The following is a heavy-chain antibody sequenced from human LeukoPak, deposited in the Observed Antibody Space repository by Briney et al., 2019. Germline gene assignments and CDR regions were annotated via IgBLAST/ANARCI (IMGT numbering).Heavy chain of an antibody. CDR3: AREISGTFDH. CDR1: GGSISSYY. J-gene: IGHJ4*02. D-gene: IGHD3-10*01. V-gene: IGHV4-59*01. Sequence: ETLSLTCTVSGGSISSYYWSWIRQPPGKGLEWIGYIYYSGSINYNPSLKSRVTISIDTSKNQFSLKLSSVTAADTAVYYCAREISGTFDHWGQGTLVTVSS. CDR2: IYYSGSI.